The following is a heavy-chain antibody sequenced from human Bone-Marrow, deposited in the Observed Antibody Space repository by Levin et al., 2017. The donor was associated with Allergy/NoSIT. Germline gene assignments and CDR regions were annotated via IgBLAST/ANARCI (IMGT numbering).Heavy chain of an antibody. V-gene: IGHV3-9*01. CDR1: GFSFDDYA. Sequence: GGSLRLSCAASGFSFDDYAMHWVRQAPGKGLEWVSGISWNSGNRGYADSVRGRFTISRDNAKNSLYLQMNSLRAEDTALYYCAKDGSGGGHYYYGMDVWGEGTTVTVSS. J-gene: IGHJ6*04. CDR3: AKDGSGGGHYYYGMDV. D-gene: IGHD1-14*01. CDR2: ISWNSGNR.